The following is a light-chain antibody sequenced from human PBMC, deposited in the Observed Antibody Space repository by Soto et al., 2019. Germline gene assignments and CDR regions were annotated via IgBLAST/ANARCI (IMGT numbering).Light chain of an antibody. CDR3: QQYFTSPWT. J-gene: IGKJ1*01. V-gene: IGKV4-1*01. CDR2: WAS. Sequence: DIVMTQSPDSLAVSPGERATFNCKSSQSILDRSKNKYFLAWYQQKSGQPPKLLIYWASLRESGVPDRFTGSGSGTDFTLTISSLQAEDVAVYYCQQYFTSPWTFGQGTKVEV. CDR1: QSILDRSKNKYF.